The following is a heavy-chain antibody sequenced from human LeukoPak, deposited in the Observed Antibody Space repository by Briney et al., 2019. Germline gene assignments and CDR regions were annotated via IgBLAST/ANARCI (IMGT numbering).Heavy chain of an antibody. Sequence: PGGSLRLSCAASGFTFSSYAMSWVRQAPGKGLEWVSAISGSGGSTYYADSVKGRFTISRDNSKNTLYLQMNSLRAEDTAVYYCANKGYYYGSGSYKEWYYFDYWGQGTLVTASS. CDR1: GFTFSSYA. CDR3: ANKGYYYGSGSYKEWYYFDY. D-gene: IGHD3-10*01. V-gene: IGHV3-23*01. CDR2: ISGSGGST. J-gene: IGHJ4*02.